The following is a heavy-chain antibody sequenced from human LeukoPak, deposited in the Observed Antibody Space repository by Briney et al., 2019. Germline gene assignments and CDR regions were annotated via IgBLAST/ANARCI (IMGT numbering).Heavy chain of an antibody. CDR3: AKGDIAVAGPEY. Sequence: GGSLRLSCAASGFTFSSYGMYWVRQAPSKGLEWVAVISYDGSNKYYADSVKGRFTISRDNSKNTLYLQMNSLRAEDTAVYYCAKGDIAVAGPEYWGQGTLVTVSS. V-gene: IGHV3-30*18. J-gene: IGHJ4*02. CDR2: ISYDGSNK. D-gene: IGHD6-19*01. CDR1: GFTFSSYG.